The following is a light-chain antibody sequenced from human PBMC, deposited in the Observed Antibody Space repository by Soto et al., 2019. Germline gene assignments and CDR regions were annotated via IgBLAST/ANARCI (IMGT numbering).Light chain of an antibody. CDR1: QSVGRNY. CDR3: QQNASSPLT. V-gene: IGKV3-20*01. Sequence: EIVLTQSPGTLSLSPGERATLSCRASQSVGRNYLAWYQQKPGQAPRLLIHGASNRATGIPDRFSGSGSGTDFTLTISRLEPEDFAVYYCQQNASSPLTFGGGTKVEIK. J-gene: IGKJ4*01. CDR2: GAS.